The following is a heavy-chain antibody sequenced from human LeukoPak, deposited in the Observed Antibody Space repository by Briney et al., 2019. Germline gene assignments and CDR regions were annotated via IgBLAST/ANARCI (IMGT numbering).Heavy chain of an antibody. CDR1: GFTFSAYS. V-gene: IGHV3-21*01. Sequence: GGSLRLSCVASGFTFSAYSMNWVRQAPGQGPEWVSSISGSAWTIYDTDSVKGRFTTSRNNAKNSLYLQMNSLRAEDTAVYYCARDNTLWFGELLPLDYWGQGTLVTVSS. J-gene: IGHJ4*02. D-gene: IGHD3-10*01. CDR2: ISGSAWTI. CDR3: ARDNTLWFGELLPLDY.